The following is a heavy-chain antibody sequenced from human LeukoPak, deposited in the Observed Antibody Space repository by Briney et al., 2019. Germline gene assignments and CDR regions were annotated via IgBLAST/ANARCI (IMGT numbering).Heavy chain of an antibody. J-gene: IGHJ4*02. CDR1: GFTFSNYA. Sequence: GGSLRLSCAASGFTFSNYAMYWVRQAPGKGLAWVSRISSDGSSIIYAASVKGRFTISRDIAKNTLYLQMNSLRAEDTAVYYCARAQMGAPTDYWGQGTLVTVSS. CDR3: ARAQMGAPTDY. V-gene: IGHV3-74*01. CDR2: ISSDGSSI. D-gene: IGHD1-26*01.